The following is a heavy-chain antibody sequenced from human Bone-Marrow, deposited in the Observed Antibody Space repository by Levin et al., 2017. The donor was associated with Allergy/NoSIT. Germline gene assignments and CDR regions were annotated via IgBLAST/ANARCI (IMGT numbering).Heavy chain of an antibody. CDR3: ARGLERWLQLRGLYYFDY. Sequence: GESLKISCAASGFTFSSYEMNWVRQAPGKGLEWVSYISSSGSTIYYADSVKGRFTISRDNAKNSLYLQMNSLRAEDTAVYYCARGLERWLQLRGLYYFDYWGQGTLVTVSS. CDR1: GFTFSSYE. J-gene: IGHJ4*02. V-gene: IGHV3-48*03. CDR2: ISSSGSTI. D-gene: IGHD5-24*01.